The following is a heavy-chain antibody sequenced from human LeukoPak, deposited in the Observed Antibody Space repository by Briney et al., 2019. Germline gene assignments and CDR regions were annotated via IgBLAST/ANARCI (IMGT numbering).Heavy chain of an antibody. D-gene: IGHD2-2*02. CDR3: ARKDIVVVPAAIGYYGMDV. CDR2: IIPIFGTA. CDR1: GYTFTSYG. V-gene: IGHV1-69*13. Sequence: ASVKVSCKASGYTFTSYGISWVRQAPGQGLEWMGGIIPIFGTANYAQKFQGRVTITADESTRTAYMELSSLRSEDTAVYYCARKDIVVVPAAIGYYGMDVWGQGTTVTVSS. J-gene: IGHJ6*02.